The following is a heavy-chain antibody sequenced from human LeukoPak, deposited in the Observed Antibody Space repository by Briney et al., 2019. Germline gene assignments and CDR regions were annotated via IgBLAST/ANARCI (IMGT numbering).Heavy chain of an antibody. J-gene: IGHJ3*02. CDR2: IYYSGST. CDR3: ARVPYSGSYYLSAGAFDI. CDR1: GGSFSGYY. V-gene: IGHV4-59*01. D-gene: IGHD1-26*01. Sequence: SETLSLTCAVYGGSFSGYYWSWIRQPPGKGLEWIGYIYYSGSTNYNPSLKSRVTISVDTSKNQFSLKLSSVTAADTAVYYCARVPYSGSYYLSAGAFDIWGQGTMVTVSS.